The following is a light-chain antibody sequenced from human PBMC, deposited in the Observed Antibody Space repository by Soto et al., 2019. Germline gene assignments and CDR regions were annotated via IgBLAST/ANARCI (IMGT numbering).Light chain of an antibody. CDR3: QQSYSSPRT. CDR2: YAS. J-gene: IGKJ2*02. Sequence: DIQMTQSPSSLSASVGDRVTITCRASRTIDTFLNWYQHKPGKAPKLLIYYASSLQSGVPSRFSGSVSGTDFTLTISSLQSEDFATYYCQQSYSSPRTFGPGTKLE. V-gene: IGKV1-39*01. CDR1: RTIDTF.